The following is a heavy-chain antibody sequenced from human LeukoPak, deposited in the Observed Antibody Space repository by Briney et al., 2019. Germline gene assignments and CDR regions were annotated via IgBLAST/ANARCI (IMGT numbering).Heavy chain of an antibody. Sequence: SETLSLTCTVSGGSISSYYWSWIRQPAGKGLEWIGRIYTSGSTNYNPSLKSRVTMSVDTSKNQFSLKLSSVTAADTAVYYCARTSPPGETYYYDSSGYLQPELTDYWGQGTLVTVSS. V-gene: IGHV4-4*07. CDR3: ARTSPPGETYYYDSSGYLQPELTDY. J-gene: IGHJ4*02. CDR1: GGSISSYY. CDR2: IYTSGST. D-gene: IGHD3-22*01.